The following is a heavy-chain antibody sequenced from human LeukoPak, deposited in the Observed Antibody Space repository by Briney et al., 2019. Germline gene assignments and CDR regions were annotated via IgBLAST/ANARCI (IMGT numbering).Heavy chain of an antibody. CDR1: GFTFSSYA. V-gene: IGHV3-30-3*01. Sequence: PGGSLRLSCAASGFTFSSYAMHWVRQAPGKGLEWVAVISYDGSNKYYADSVKGRFTISRDNSKNTLYLQMNSLRAEDTAVYYCARDHSSSWYSQRFYYYYGMDVWGQGTTVTVSS. CDR2: ISYDGSNK. D-gene: IGHD6-13*01. CDR3: ARDHSSSWYSQRFYYYYGMDV. J-gene: IGHJ6*02.